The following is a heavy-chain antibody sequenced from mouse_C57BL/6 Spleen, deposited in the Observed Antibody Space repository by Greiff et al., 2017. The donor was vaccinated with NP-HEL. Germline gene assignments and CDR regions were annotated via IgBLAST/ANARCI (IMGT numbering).Heavy chain of an antibody. D-gene: IGHD3-2*01. CDR2: ISNLAYSI. J-gene: IGHJ4*01. CDR1: GFTFSDYG. Sequence: EVKVVESGGGLVQPGGSLKLSCAASGFTFSDYGMAWVRQAPRKGPEWVAFISNLAYSIYYADTVTGRFTISRENAKNTLYLEMSSLRSEDTAMYYCARLDRVRGAMDYWGQGTSVTVSS. CDR3: ARLDRVRGAMDY. V-gene: IGHV5-15*01.